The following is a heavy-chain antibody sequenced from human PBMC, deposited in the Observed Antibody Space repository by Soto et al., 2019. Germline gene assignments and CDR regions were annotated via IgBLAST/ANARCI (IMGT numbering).Heavy chain of an antibody. CDR3: AGPKVDY. J-gene: IGHJ4*02. V-gene: IGHV4-34*01. Sequence: SETLSLTCAVYGGSFIGYYWSWIRQPPGKGLEWIGEINHSGSTNYNPSLKSRVTISVDTSKNQFSLKLSSVTAADTAVYYCAGPKVDYWGQGTLVTVSS. CDR2: INHSGST. CDR1: GGSFIGYY.